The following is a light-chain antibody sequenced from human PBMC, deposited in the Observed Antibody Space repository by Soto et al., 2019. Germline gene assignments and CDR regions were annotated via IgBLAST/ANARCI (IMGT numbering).Light chain of an antibody. J-gene: IGLJ3*02. CDR3: SSSTSSKSWI. CDR2: DVS. Sequence: QSALTQPASVSGSPGQSITISCTGTSSDVGTYNYVSWYQQHPGEAPKLIIYDVSNRPSGVSIRCSGSKSGNTASLTISGLQAEDEADYYCSSSTSSKSWIFGGGTKLTVL. V-gene: IGLV2-14*01. CDR1: SSDVGTYNY.